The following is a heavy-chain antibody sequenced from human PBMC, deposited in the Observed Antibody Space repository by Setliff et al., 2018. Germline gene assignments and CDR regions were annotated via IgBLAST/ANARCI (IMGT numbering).Heavy chain of an antibody. CDR2: SYPGDSDT. CDR1: GYRFTNYW. D-gene: IGHD2-21*01. Sequence: GESLTISWQGSGYRFTNYWIGWVRQMPGKGLEWMGISYPGDSDTRYSPSFQGQVTITADKSSSTAYLQWGSLKASDTAMYYCARLLPYCDGNKCYPDAFDIWGQGTMVTVSS. V-gene: IGHV5-51*01. CDR3: ARLLPYCDGNKCYPDAFDI. J-gene: IGHJ3*02.